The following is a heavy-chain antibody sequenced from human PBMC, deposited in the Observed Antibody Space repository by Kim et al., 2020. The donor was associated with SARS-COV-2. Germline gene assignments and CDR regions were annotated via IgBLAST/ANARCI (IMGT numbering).Heavy chain of an antibody. Sequence: SETLSLTCAVSGGSLIGYYWAWIRQTPGKGLEWIGEVTHGGSTNSSPSLKDRVSISVDXXKRQFSLKLASVTAADTGVYFCARALGSTGFYNWGQGTPVT. J-gene: IGHJ4*02. CDR1: GGSLIGYY. D-gene: IGHD2-8*02. CDR3: ARALGSTGFYN. V-gene: IGHV4-34*01. CDR2: VTHGGST.